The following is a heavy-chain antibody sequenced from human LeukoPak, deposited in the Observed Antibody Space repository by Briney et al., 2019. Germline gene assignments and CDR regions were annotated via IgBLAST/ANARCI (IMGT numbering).Heavy chain of an antibody. Sequence: PSETLSLTCTVSGGSISSGDYFWSWIRQHPGKGLEWIGYIYYSGSTYYNSSLKSRVTISIDTSKNQFSLKLSSVTAADTAVYYCAREKCSGGICYSGFDCWGQGTLVTVSS. D-gene: IGHD2-15*01. CDR3: AREKCSGGICYSGFDC. CDR2: IYYSGST. J-gene: IGHJ4*02. V-gene: IGHV4-30-4*01. CDR1: GGSISSGDYF.